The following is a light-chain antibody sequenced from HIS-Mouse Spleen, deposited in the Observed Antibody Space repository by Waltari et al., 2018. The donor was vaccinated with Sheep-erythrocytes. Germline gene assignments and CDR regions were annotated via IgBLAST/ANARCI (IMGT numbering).Light chain of an antibody. J-gene: IGLJ2*01. CDR2: STN. V-gene: IGLV1-44*01. CDR3: AAWDDSLNGVV. CDR1: SSNIGSNT. Sequence: QSVLTQPPSASGTPGQRVTISCSGSSSNIGSNTVNWYQQLPGTAPKLLIYSTNQRPSGVPDRFSGSKSGTSASLAISGLQSEDEADYYCAAWDDSLNGVVFGGGT.